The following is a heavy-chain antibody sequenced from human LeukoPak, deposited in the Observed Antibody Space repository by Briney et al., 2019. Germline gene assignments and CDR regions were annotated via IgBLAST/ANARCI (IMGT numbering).Heavy chain of an antibody. Sequence: ASVKVSCKASGYTFTSYYMHWVRQAPGQGLECMGIINPRGGSTSYAQKFQGRVTMTTDTSTSTAYMELRSPRSDDTAVYYCARDLKWELLKGLFARYYFDYWGQGTLSPSPQ. D-gene: IGHD1-26*01. CDR3: ARDLKWELLKGLFARYYFDY. CDR1: GYTFTSYY. J-gene: IGHJ4*02. CDR2: INPRGGST. V-gene: IGHV1-46*01.